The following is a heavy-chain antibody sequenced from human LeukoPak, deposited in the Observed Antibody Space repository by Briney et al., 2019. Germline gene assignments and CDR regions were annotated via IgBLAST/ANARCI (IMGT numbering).Heavy chain of an antibody. V-gene: IGHV1-18*01. Sequence: GASVKVSCKASGYTFTSYGISWVRQAPGQGLEWMGWISAYNGNTNYAQKLQGRVTMTTDTSTSTAYMELRSLRSDDTAVYYCARAFYGDYGGAAFDIWGQGTMVTVSS. CDR2: ISAYNGNT. CDR1: GYTFTSYG. CDR3: ARAFYGDYGGAAFDI. J-gene: IGHJ3*02. D-gene: IGHD4-17*01.